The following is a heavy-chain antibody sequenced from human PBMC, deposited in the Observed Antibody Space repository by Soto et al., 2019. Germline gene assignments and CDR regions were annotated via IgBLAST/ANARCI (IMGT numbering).Heavy chain of an antibody. J-gene: IGHJ3*02. CDR3: VRRVVTTLDDAFDI. V-gene: IGHV1-18*01. CDR2: ISGNNGNT. CDR1: GYNFNNYG. Sequence: QVQLVQSGPEVKKPGASVTLSCKASGYNFNNYGISWVRQAPGQGLEWMGWISGNNGNTKYGQKFQGRVSLTTDSSTTTTCMERRSLRSDDTAEYYCVRRVVTTLDDAFDIWGPGTRVTVSS. D-gene: IGHD2-21*02.